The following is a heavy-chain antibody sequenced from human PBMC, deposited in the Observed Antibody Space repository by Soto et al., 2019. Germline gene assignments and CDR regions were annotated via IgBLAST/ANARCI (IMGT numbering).Heavy chain of an antibody. Sequence: PGGSLRLSCAASGFTFSTYWMSWVRQAPGKGLEWVANIKQDGSDKYYVDSVKGRFTISRDNGKNSLYLQMNSLRAEDTAVYYCARDLYSSGSHDYWGQGTLVTVSS. J-gene: IGHJ4*02. CDR3: ARDLYSSGSHDY. CDR2: IKQDGSDK. CDR1: GFTFSTYW. D-gene: IGHD3-22*01. V-gene: IGHV3-7*04.